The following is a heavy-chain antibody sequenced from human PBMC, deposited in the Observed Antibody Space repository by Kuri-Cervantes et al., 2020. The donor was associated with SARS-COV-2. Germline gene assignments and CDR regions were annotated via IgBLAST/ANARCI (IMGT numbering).Heavy chain of an antibody. V-gene: IGHV1-69*06. J-gene: IGHJ6*02. CDR2: IIPIFGTA. CDR3: ATGTYSSSSRRGLGLNYYYYGMDV. Sequence: SVKVSCKASGGTFSSYAISWVRQAPGQGLEWMGGIIPIFGTANYAQKFQGRVTMTEDTSTDTAYMELSSLRSEDTAVYYCATGTYSSSSRRGLGLNYYYYGMDVWGQGTTVTVSS. CDR1: GGTFSSYA. D-gene: IGHD6-6*01.